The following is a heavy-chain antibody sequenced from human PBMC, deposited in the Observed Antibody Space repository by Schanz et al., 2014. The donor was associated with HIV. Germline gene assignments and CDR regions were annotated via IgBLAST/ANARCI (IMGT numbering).Heavy chain of an antibody. Sequence: QVQLVESGGDLVKPGGSLRLSCTASGFSFSDYHMSWIRQAPGKGLEWVSSLSGSGSNIYYADSVKGRFTISRDNSKNTLYLQMTTLRIDDTAVYYCAKPEYDSRGNSQSHFDYWGQGTLVTVSS. CDR3: AKPEYDSRGNSQSHFDY. CDR2: LSGSGSNI. J-gene: IGHJ4*02. CDR1: GFSFSDYH. D-gene: IGHD3-22*01. V-gene: IGHV3-11*01.